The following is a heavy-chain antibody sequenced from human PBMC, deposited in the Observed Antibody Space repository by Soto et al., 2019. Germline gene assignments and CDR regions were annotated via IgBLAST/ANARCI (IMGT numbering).Heavy chain of an antibody. V-gene: IGHV3-30*18. CDR1: GLSVSENY. Sequence: PGGSLRLSCGASGLSVSENYMHWVRQAPGKGLEWVAVISQDGSNKYYADSVKGRFTISRDNSKNTLYLQMNSLRAEDTAVYYCAKDLRRDGNNFNGFDPWGQGTLVTVSS. CDR2: ISQDGSNK. D-gene: IGHD1-1*01. CDR3: AKDLRRDGNNFNGFDP. J-gene: IGHJ5*02.